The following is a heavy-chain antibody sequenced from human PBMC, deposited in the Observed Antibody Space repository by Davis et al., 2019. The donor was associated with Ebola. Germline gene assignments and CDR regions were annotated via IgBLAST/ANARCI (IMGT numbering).Heavy chain of an antibody. V-gene: IGHV3-53*01. CDR2: IYSGGST. CDR3: ASLGGNSAYYYGMDV. D-gene: IGHD4-23*01. CDR1: GFTVSSNY. J-gene: IGHJ6*02. Sequence: GESLKIPRAAPGFTVSSNYMSWVRQAPGKGLEWVSVIYSGGSTYYADSVKGRFTISRDNSKNTLYLQMNSLRAEDTAVYYCASLGGNSAYYYGMDVWGQGTTVTVSS.